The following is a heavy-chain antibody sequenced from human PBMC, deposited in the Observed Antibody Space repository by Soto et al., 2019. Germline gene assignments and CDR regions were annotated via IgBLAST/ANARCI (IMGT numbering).Heavy chain of an antibody. Sequence: QVQLQESGPGLVKPSGTLSLTCAVSSGSIFSSNWWSWVRQSPGKGLEWIGETRNSGGANYNPSLKSRVTISVDKSTNQFFLNLNSVTAADTAVYYCASHLTMTGTRGFDHWGLGTLVTVSS. D-gene: IGHD3-9*01. CDR2: TRNSGGA. V-gene: IGHV4-4*02. CDR3: ASHLTMTGTRGFDH. J-gene: IGHJ4*02. CDR1: SGSIFSSNW.